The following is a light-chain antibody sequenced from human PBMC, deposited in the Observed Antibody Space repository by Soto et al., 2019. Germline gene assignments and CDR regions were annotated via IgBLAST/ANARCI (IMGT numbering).Light chain of an antibody. V-gene: IGLV2-14*01. CDR2: DVS. J-gene: IGLJ1*01. CDR3: NSYTSSSTLYA. CDR1: SSDVGGYNY. Sequence: QSALTQPASVSGSPGQSITISCTGTSSDVGGYNYVSWYQQHPGKAPKLMIYDVSNRPSGLSNRFSGSKSGNTASLTISGLQAENEADYYCNSYTSSSTLYAFGTGTNVPVL.